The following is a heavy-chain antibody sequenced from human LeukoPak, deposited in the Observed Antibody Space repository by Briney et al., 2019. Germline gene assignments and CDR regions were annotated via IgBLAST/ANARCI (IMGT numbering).Heavy chain of an antibody. CDR2: ISYSGRT. V-gene: IGHV4-39*07. CDR1: GGSVSSSNYY. D-gene: IGHD2-2*01. Sequence: SETLSLTCTVSGGSVSSSNYYWGWVRQPPGKGLEWVGSISYSGRTYQNPSLKSRVTMSLDTSKNQFSLMLKSVTAADTAVYYCATYRTSFIYWYFDLWGRGTLVTVSS. J-gene: IGHJ2*01. CDR3: ATYRTSFIYWYFDL.